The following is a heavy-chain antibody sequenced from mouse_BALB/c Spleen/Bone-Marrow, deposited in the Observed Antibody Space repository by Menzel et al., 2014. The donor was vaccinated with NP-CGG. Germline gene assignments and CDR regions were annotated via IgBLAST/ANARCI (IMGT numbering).Heavy chain of an antibody. J-gene: IGHJ3*01. CDR3: ARIYDYDRGAWFAY. CDR2: INPYNGDT. D-gene: IGHD2-4*01. Sequence: DVHLVESGPELVKPGASVKISCKASGYSFTGYFMNWVMQSHGKSLEWIGRINPYNGDTFYNQKFKGKATLTVDKSSNTAHMELRSLSSEDSAVCYCARIYDYDRGAWFAYWGQGTLVTVSA. V-gene: IGHV1-20*02. CDR1: GYSFTGYF.